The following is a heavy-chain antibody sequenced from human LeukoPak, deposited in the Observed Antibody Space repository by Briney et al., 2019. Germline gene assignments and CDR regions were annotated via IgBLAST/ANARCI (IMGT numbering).Heavy chain of an antibody. CDR3: ARGRSDAFDI. J-gene: IGHJ3*02. CDR2: ISSSSSYI. V-gene: IGHV3-21*01. CDR1: GFTFSSYA. Sequence: GGSLRLSCAASGFTFSSYAMNWVRQAPGKGLEWVSSISSSSSYIYYADSVKGRFTISRDNAKNSLYLQMNSLRAEDTAVYYCARGRSDAFDIWGQGTMVTVSS.